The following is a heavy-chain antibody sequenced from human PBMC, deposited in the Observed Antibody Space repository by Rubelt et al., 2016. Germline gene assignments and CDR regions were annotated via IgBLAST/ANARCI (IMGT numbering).Heavy chain of an antibody. J-gene: IGHJ3*01. CDR3: ATDEEGVVVTSHAFDF. V-gene: IGHV3-7*01. CDR1: GFLFSSHW. CDR2: INQDGGER. Sequence: ASGFLFSSHWMSWVRQAPGKGLAWVANINQDGGERYYVDSVKGRFTISRDNSKNPLFLPMNSLRVEETAMYYCATDEEGVVVTSHAFDFWGRGTMVTVSS. D-gene: IGHD2-21*02.